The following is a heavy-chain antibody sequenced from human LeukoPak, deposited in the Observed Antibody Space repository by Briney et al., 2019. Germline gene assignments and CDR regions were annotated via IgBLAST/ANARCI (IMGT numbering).Heavy chain of an antibody. D-gene: IGHD3-10*01. CDR1: GYTFTSYG. Sequence: GASVKVSCRASGYTFTSYGISWVRQAPGQGLEWMGWISAYNGNTNYAQKLQGRVTMTTDTSTSTAYMELRSLRSDDTAVYYCARGGHGITMVRGDFDCWGQGTLVTVSS. V-gene: IGHV1-18*04. CDR3: ARGGHGITMVRGDFDC. J-gene: IGHJ4*02. CDR2: ISAYNGNT.